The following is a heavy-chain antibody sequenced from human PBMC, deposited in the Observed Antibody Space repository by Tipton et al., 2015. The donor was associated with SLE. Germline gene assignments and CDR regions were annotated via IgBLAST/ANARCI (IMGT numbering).Heavy chain of an antibody. D-gene: IGHD4-23*01. Sequence: TLSLTCAVYGGSFSGYYWSWIRQSPGKGLEWIGEINHSGTTNYNPSLKSRVTLSVDTSQNQMSLKLSSVTAADTAVYYCAIDYGGNHRAFDFWGQGTLVTVSS. CDR3: AIDYGGNHRAFDF. V-gene: IGHV4-34*09. CDR1: GGSFSGYY. J-gene: IGHJ3*01. CDR2: INHSGTT.